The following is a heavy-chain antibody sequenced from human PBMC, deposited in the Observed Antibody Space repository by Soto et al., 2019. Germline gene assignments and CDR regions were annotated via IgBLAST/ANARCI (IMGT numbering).Heavy chain of an antibody. V-gene: IGHV2-5*02. J-gene: IGHJ4*02. Sequence: QITFKEFGPTLVKPKQTLALTCTFSGFSVTSDGVGVGWIRQPPGKALEWLAVIFWDDDKRYSPSLESRLSIARDTSKDQVFLTMTNMESVDTATYYCALLNDGDYTFWGQGTLVTVSS. CDR3: ALLNDGDYTF. D-gene: IGHD4-17*01. CDR1: GFSVTSDGVG. CDR2: IFWDDDK.